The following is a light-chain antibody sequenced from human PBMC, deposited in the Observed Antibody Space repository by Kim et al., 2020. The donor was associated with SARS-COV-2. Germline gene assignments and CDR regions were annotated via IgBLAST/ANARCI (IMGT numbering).Light chain of an antibody. CDR2: RDS. CDR3: QVWDGRAVV. V-gene: IGLV3-9*01. CDR1: NIEKRN. J-gene: IGLJ2*01. Sequence: SVALGQTARMTCVGDNIEKRNVHWYQQRPGQAPILVIYRDSKRPSGIPERVSGSNSGNTATLTISRVQAGDEADYYCQVWDGRAVVFGGGTQLTVL.